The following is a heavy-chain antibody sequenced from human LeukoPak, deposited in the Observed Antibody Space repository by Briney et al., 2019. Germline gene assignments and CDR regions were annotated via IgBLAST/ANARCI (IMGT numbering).Heavy chain of an antibody. Sequence: PGGSLRLSCAASGFTFDDYAMHWVRQAPGKGLEWVSGISWNSGSIGYADSVKGRFTISRDNAKNSLYLQMNSLRAEDTALYYCAKVSPRRQWLVLGDFDYWGQGTLVTVSS. D-gene: IGHD6-19*01. CDR1: GFTFDDYA. V-gene: IGHV3-9*01. CDR2: ISWNSGSI. CDR3: AKVSPRRQWLVLGDFDY. J-gene: IGHJ4*02.